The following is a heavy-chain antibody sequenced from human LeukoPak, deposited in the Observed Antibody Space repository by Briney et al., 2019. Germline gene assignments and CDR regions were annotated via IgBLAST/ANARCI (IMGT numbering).Heavy chain of an antibody. CDR2: IKQDGSEK. J-gene: IGHJ4*02. V-gene: IGHV3-7*01. CDR3: ARVVLEASSGWYGLYFDY. D-gene: IGHD6-19*01. Sequence: GGSLRLSCAASGFTFSSYWMSWVRQAPGKGLEWVANIKQDGSEKYYVDSVKGRFTISRVNAKNSLYLQMNSLRAEDTAVYYCARVVLEASSGWYGLYFDYWGQGTLVTVSS. CDR1: GFTFSSYW.